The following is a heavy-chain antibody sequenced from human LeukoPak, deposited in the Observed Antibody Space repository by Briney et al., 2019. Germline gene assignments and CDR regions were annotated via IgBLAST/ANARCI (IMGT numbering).Heavy chain of an antibody. CDR2: IIPIFGTA. CDR1: GGTFGSYA. Sequence: ASVKVSCKASGGTFGSYAISWVRQAPGQGLEWMGRIIPIFGTANYAQKFQGRVTITTDESTSTAYMELSSLRSEDTAVYYCASGFGELLEDYFDYWGQGTLVTVSS. V-gene: IGHV1-69*05. CDR3: ASGFGELLEDYFDY. D-gene: IGHD3-10*01. J-gene: IGHJ4*02.